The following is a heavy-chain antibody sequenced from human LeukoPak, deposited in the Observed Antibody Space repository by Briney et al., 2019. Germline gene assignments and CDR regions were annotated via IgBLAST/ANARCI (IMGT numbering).Heavy chain of an antibody. D-gene: IGHD1-26*01. Sequence: GESLKISCQGSEYSFATYWIAWLRQMPGEGLEWMGIIYPSDSDTRYSPSFQGQVTISADKSIKTAYLQWSSLKASDTAMYYCARPLQGIVGATGFDYWGQGTLVTV. CDR1: EYSFATYW. CDR2: IYPSDSDT. J-gene: IGHJ4*02. V-gene: IGHV5-51*01. CDR3: ARPLQGIVGATGFDY.